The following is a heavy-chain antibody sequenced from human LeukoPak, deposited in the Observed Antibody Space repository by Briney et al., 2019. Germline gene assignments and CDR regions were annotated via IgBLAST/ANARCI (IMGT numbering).Heavy chain of an antibody. D-gene: IGHD1-1*01. Sequence: GGSLRLSCAASGFTFSSYDMHWVRQATGKGLEWVSAIGTAGDTYYPDSVKGRFTISRDNSKNTLYLQMNSLRAEDTAVYYCAKDSIGTGTFDYWGQGTLVTVSS. V-gene: IGHV3-13*01. CDR2: IGTAGDT. J-gene: IGHJ4*02. CDR3: AKDSIGTGTFDY. CDR1: GFTFSSYD.